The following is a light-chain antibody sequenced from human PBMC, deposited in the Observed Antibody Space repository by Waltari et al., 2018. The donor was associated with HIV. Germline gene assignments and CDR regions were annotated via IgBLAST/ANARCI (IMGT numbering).Light chain of an antibody. J-gene: IGLJ3*02. CDR1: SSNSGSNY. V-gene: IGLV1-47*01. CDR2: RNN. Sequence: QSVLTQPPSASGTPGQRVTISCSGSSSNSGSNYVYWYQQFPGTAPKLLMFRNNQRPSGVPDRFSGSKSGTSASLAISGLRSEDEADYHCAAWDGSHWVFGGGTKLTVL. CDR3: AAWDGSHWV.